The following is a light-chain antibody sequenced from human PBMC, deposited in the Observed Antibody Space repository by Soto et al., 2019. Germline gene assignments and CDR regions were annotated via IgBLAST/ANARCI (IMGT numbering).Light chain of an antibody. CDR2: DAS. J-gene: IGKJ4*01. CDR1: QSVSSY. V-gene: IGKV3-11*01. CDR3: QQRSNWPLT. Sequence: EIVLTQSPATLSLSPGERATLSCRASQSVSSYFAWYHQKPGQAPRLLIYDASNRATGSPARFSGSGSGTDFTLTISSREPEDFEVYYCQQRSNWPLTFGGGTNVEIK.